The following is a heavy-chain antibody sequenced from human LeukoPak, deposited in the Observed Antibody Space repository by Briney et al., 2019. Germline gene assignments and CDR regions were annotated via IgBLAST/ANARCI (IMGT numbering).Heavy chain of an antibody. Sequence: GGSLRLSCAASGNYWMHWVRQVPGKGLVWVSHINSDGSWTSYADPVKGRFTISRDNGKNTLFLQMNSLRAEDAAVYYCVRGNDYGGPHYWGQGTLVTVSS. D-gene: IGHD4-23*01. J-gene: IGHJ4*02. CDR1: GNYW. CDR2: INSDGSWT. V-gene: IGHV3-74*01. CDR3: VRGNDYGGPHY.